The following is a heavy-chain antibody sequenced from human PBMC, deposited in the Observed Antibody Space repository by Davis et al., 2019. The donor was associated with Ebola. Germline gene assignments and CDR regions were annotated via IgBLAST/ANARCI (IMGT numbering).Heavy chain of an antibody. D-gene: IGHD2-2*01. V-gene: IGHV3-48*03. J-gene: IGHJ6*02. CDR1: GFTFSYVE. Sequence: GSLRLSCVASGFTFSYVEMSWVRQAPGKGLEWISYINSKSSTTHYADSVKGRFTISTDNAKNSLYLQMNSLRAEDTAVYYCARDVGVVPAAMTLDVWGQGTTVNVSS. CDR2: INSKSSTT. CDR3: ARDVGVVPAAMTLDV.